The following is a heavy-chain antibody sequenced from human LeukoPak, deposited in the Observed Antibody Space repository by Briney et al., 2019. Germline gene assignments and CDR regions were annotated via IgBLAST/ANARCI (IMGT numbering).Heavy chain of an antibody. J-gene: IGHJ4*02. CDR2: IKSRTSGGTT. CDR3: TTLRRLRLWLVPSVVLNDY. CDR1: GFTFSNAW. Sequence: KPGGSLRLSCAASGFTFSNAWMSWVRQAPGKGLEWVGRIKSRTSGGTTDYAAPVKVRFTISRDDSKNTLYLQMNSLKTEDTAVYYCTTLRRLRLWLVPSVVLNDYWGQGTLVTVSS. V-gene: IGHV3-15*01. D-gene: IGHD6-19*01.